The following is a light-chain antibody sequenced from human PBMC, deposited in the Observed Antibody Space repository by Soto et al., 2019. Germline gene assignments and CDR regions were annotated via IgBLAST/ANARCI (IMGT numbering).Light chain of an antibody. CDR2: NAS. CDR1: QSISAW. Sequence: DIQMTQSPATLSASVGDRVIITCRASQSISAWLAWYQQKQGKAPKLLIFNASSLESGVPSRFIGSGSGTEFTLPISGLQPDDFATYYFQQYNSKPLTFGGGTKVDIK. J-gene: IGKJ4*01. V-gene: IGKV1-5*03. CDR3: QQYNSKPLT.